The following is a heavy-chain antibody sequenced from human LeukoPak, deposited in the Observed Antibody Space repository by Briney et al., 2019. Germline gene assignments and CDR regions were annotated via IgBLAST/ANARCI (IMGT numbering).Heavy chain of an antibody. Sequence: GGSLRLSCAASGFTFSSYWMHWVRQAPGKGLVWVSRINSDGSSTSYADSVKGRFTISRDNAKNTLYLQMNSPRAEDTAVYYCARGTELRYFDWLSQHWGQGTLVTVSS. D-gene: IGHD3-9*01. CDR1: GFTFSSYW. J-gene: IGHJ1*01. V-gene: IGHV3-74*01. CDR3: ARGTELRYFDWLSQH. CDR2: INSDGSST.